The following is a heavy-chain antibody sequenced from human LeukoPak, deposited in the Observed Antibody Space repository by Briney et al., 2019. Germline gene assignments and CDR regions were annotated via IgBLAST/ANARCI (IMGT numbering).Heavy chain of an antibody. CDR1: GYTLINYG. CDR2: ISNYNGNT. Sequence: ASVKVSCKAFGYTLINYGISWVRQAPGQGLEWMGWISNYNGNTNSAQKLQGRVTLTTDTSTSTAYMELRSLRSDDTAVYYCARDFNYDFRGGDAFDLWGQGTVITVSS. V-gene: IGHV1-18*01. D-gene: IGHD3-3*01. J-gene: IGHJ3*01. CDR3: ARDFNYDFRGGDAFDL.